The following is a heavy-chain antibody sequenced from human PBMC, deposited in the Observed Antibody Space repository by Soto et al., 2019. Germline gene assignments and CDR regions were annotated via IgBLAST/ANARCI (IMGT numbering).Heavy chain of an antibody. Sequence: LRLSCAASGFSFSSHWMSWVRQAPGKGLEWVANIKQDGNDKRYVDSVKGRFTISRDNAKSSLYLQMNSLRAEDTAVYYCARYSYSSGTQDSCGQGTLVTVS. V-gene: IGHV3-7*03. J-gene: IGHJ4*02. CDR3: ARYSYSSGTQDS. CDR1: GFSFSSHW. D-gene: IGHD6-19*01. CDR2: IKQDGNDK.